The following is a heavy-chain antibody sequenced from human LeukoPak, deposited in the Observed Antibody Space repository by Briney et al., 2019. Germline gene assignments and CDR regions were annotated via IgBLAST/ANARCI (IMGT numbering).Heavy chain of an antibody. J-gene: IGHJ5*01. CDR3: AKGGHPAVVTTRFDS. CDR2: ITGSGGRT. V-gene: IGHV3-23*01. D-gene: IGHD2-21*02. Sequence: GGSLRLSCAASGFTFSGYAMSWVRQAPGKGLQWVSGITGSGGRTYYADSVKGRFTISRDNPKNTLYLQMNSLRAEDTAVYYCAKGGHPAVVTTRFDSWGQGTLVTVSS. CDR1: GFTFSGYA.